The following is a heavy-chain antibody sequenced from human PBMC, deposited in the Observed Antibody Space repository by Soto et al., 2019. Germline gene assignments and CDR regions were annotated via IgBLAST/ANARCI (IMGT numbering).Heavy chain of an antibody. D-gene: IGHD3-22*01. V-gene: IGHV3-23*01. J-gene: IGHJ4*02. Sequence: GGSLRLSCAASGFTFSSYAMSWVRQAPGKGLEWVSAISGSGGSTYYADSVKGRFTISRDNSKNTLYLQMNSLRAEDTAVYYCAKAIDSSGYYYVLDYWGQGTLVTVSS. CDR2: ISGSGGST. CDR3: AKAIDSSGYYYVLDY. CDR1: GFTFSSYA.